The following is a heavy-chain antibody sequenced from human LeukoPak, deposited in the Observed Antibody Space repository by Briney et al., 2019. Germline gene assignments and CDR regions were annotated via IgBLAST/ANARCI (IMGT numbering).Heavy chain of an antibody. CDR1: GVSIGRDPYY. CDR3: ARHADRGNDYQIARDV. V-gene: IGHV4-39*01. CDR2: ISYSGTT. Sequence: PSETLSLTYTVSGVSIGRDPYYCVWIRQSPGKGLEWIGSISYSGTTYYNPSLKSRVTISADTSKNHFSLKLSSVTAAEAAVYYCARHADRGNDYQIARDVWGQGTTVTVSS. J-gene: IGHJ6*02. D-gene: IGHD5-12*01.